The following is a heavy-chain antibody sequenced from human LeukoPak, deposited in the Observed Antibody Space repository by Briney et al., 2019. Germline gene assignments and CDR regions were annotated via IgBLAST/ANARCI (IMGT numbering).Heavy chain of an antibody. Sequence: SETLSLTCAVYGGSFSGYYWTWIRQPPGKGLEWIGEINHSGGTYYNPSLKSRVTISVDTSKNQFSLKLSSVTAADTAVYYCARGRDSSIVGATYHFDYWGQGTLVTVSS. D-gene: IGHD1-26*01. J-gene: IGHJ4*02. V-gene: IGHV4-34*01. CDR3: ARGRDSSIVGATYHFDY. CDR2: INHSGGT. CDR1: GGSFSGYY.